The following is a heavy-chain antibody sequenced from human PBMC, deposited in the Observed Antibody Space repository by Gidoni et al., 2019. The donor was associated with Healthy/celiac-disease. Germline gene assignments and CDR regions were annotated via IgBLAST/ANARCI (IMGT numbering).Heavy chain of an antibody. J-gene: IGHJ4*02. D-gene: IGHD4-17*01. CDR1: VYTFTSYG. V-gene: IGHV1-18*04. Sequence: QVPLVQSGAAVKKPGASVKVPCKASVYTFTSYGISWVRQAPGQGLEWMGWISAYNGNTNYAQKLQGRGTMTTDTSTSTAYMELRSLRSDDTAVYDCARDPNDYGDLHHFDYWGQGTLVTVSS. CDR2: ISAYNGNT. CDR3: ARDPNDYGDLHHFDY.